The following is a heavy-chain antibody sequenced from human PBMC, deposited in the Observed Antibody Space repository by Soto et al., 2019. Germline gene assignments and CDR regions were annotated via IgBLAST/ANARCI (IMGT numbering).Heavy chain of an antibody. CDR1: GFTFGNFA. Sequence: GGSLRLSCAASGFTFGNFALDWVRQAPGKGLEWVASISYDGTNEHYADSVKGRFTVSRDNSKNTVYLQLQSLRVDDTAVYYCARDQYYDSSGYSFDYWGQGTLVTVSS. D-gene: IGHD3-22*01. CDR2: ISYDGTNE. V-gene: IGHV3-30-3*01. J-gene: IGHJ4*02. CDR3: ARDQYYDSSGYSFDY.